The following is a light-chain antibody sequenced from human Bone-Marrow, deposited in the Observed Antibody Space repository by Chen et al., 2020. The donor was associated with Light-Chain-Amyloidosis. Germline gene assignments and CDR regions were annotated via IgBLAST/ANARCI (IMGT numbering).Light chain of an antibody. J-gene: IGLJ2*01. CDR3: CSYAGLYTLV. Sequence: QSALTQPASVSGSPGQSITISCTGTSSDVGNDNLVSWYQQHPGKAPKLIVYEVTKRPSGVSTRFYGSKSGNTASLTISGLQAEDEAHYYCCSYAGLYTLVFGGGTKLSVV. V-gene: IGLV2-23*02. CDR1: SSDVGNDNL. CDR2: EVT.